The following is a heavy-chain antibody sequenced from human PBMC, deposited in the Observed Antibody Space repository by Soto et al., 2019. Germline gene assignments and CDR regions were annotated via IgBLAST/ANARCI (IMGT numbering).Heavy chain of an antibody. V-gene: IGHV4-34*01. J-gene: IGHJ5*02. CDR3: ARWYYDFWSGFFTHYFDP. CDR2: INHSGTT. CDR1: CGSLSPYY. Sequence: SETLSLTCGVYCGSLSPYYWSWIRQTPGKGLEWIAEINHSGTTNYNPSLESRVTISIDTSKNQFSLKLTSVTAADTAVYYCARWYYDFWSGFFTHYFDPWGQGTQVTVSS. D-gene: IGHD3-3*01.